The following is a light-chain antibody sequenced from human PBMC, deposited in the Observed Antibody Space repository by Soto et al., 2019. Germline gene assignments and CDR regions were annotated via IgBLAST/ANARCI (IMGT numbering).Light chain of an antibody. CDR2: RAS. CDR1: QDIGTW. V-gene: IGKV1-5*03. Sequence: DFQMTQSPSTLSASVADRVTITCRASQDIGTWLAWYQQKPEKAPKVLIYRASNLESGVPSRFSASGSGTEFSLTINSLQADDFATYYCQQYNSYSWTFGQGTKVDIK. CDR3: QQYNSYSWT. J-gene: IGKJ1*01.